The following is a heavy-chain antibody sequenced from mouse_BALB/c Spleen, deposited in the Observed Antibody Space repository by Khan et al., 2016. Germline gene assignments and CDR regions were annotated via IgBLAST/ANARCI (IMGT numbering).Heavy chain of an antibody. V-gene: IGHV5-6-5*01. CDR1: GFTFRSYA. CDR2: ISSDGNT. Sequence: EVELVESGGGLVKPGGSLKLSCAASGFTFRSYAMSWVRQTPEKRLEWVASISSDGNTYYSDSVKGRFTISRDNARNLLNLQMSSLRSEDTAMYCCVREDYGNYGDYFDYWGQGTTLTVSS. CDR3: VREDYGNYGDYFDY. J-gene: IGHJ2*01. D-gene: IGHD2-1*01.